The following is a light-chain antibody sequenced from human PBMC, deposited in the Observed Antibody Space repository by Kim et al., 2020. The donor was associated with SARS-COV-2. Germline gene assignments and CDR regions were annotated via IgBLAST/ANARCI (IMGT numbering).Light chain of an antibody. CDR3: QQNNNWHPYT. CDR1: LSVSSN. V-gene: IGKV3-15*01. CDR2: GAA. Sequence: VSRGNRVPLSCRDSLSVSSNLAWYQQKTGQAPRLLIYGAATRATGIPTRFSGSGSGTDFTLTVNSLKSEHSAVWYCQQNNNWHPYTFGQGTKLEIK. J-gene: IGKJ2*01.